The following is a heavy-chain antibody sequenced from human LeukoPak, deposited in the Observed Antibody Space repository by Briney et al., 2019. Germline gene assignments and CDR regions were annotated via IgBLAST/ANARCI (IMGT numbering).Heavy chain of an antibody. D-gene: IGHD4-17*01. CDR1: GFTFSSNS. CDR2: ISSSSSYI. J-gene: IGHJ6*02. V-gene: IGHV3-21*01. CDR3: ARGGYGDYGMDV. Sequence: GGSLRLSCAVSGFTFSSNSMNWVRQAQGNGMEWDSSISSSSSYIYYADSVKGRFTISRDNAKNSLYLQMNSLRAEDTAVYYCARGGYGDYGMDVWGQGTTVTVSS.